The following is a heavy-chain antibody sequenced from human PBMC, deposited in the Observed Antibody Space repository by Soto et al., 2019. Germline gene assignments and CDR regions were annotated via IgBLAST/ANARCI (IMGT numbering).Heavy chain of an antibody. CDR2: FDPVDGET. J-gene: IGHJ5*02. D-gene: IGHD3-16*01. CDR1: GYTLTELS. CDR3: ATVLTYGYNWFDP. V-gene: IGHV1-24*01. Sequence: ASVKVSCKVSGYTLTELSMHWVRQAPGKGLEWMGGFDPVDGETIYAQKFQGRVTMTEDTSTDTAYMELSSLRSEDTAVYYCATVLTYGYNWFDPWGQGTLVTVSS.